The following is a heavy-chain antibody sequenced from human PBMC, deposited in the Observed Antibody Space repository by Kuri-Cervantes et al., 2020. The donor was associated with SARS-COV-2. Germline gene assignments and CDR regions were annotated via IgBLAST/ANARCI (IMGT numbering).Heavy chain of an antibody. CDR3: ARASAGSSWGYYYYMDV. J-gene: IGHJ6*03. CDR1: GFTFSSYA. CDR2: ISYDGGNK. Sequence: GESLKISCAASGFTFSSYAMHWVRQAPGKGLEWVAVISYDGGNKYYADSVKGRFTISRDNAGNSLFLQMNSLRSEDTAVYYCARASAGSSWGYYYYMDVWGIGTTVTVSS. D-gene: IGHD1-26*01. V-gene: IGHV3-30-3*01.